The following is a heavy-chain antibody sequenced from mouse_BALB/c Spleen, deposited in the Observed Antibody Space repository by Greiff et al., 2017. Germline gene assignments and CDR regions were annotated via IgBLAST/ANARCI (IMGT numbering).Heavy chain of an antibody. Sequence: EVQLQESGGGLVKPGGSLKLSCAASGFTFSSYAMSWVRQTPEKRLEWVASISSGGSTYYPDSVKGRFTISRDNARNILYLQMSSLRSEDTAMYYCARGGDLLWLRRYFDVWGAGTTVTVSS. V-gene: IGHV5-6-5*01. CDR1: GFTFSSYA. CDR3: ARGGDLLWLRRYFDV. CDR2: ISSGGST. J-gene: IGHJ1*01. D-gene: IGHD2-2*01.